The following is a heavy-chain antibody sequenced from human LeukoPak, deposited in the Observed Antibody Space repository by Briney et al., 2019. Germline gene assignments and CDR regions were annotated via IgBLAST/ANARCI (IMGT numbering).Heavy chain of an antibody. Sequence: GGSLRLSCAASGFTFSSYWMSWVRQAPGKGLEWVANIKQDGSEKYYVDSVKGRFTISRDNAKNSLYLQMNSLRAEDTAVYYCGRVSESLVNGGVSWSFDNWGQGTLVTVSS. CDR2: IKQDGSEK. D-gene: IGHD2-15*01. J-gene: IGHJ4*02. CDR1: GFTFSSYW. CDR3: GRVSESLVNGGVSWSFDN. V-gene: IGHV3-7*03.